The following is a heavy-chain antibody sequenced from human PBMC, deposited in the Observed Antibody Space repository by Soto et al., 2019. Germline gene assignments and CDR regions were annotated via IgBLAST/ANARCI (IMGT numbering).Heavy chain of an antibody. D-gene: IGHD2-8*01. CDR2: RYYRSKWYN. V-gene: IGHV6-1*01. Sequence: SPTLSLTCAISADIVSSNSAAWNCIRQSPSRGLEWLGRRYYRSKWYNDYAVSVKSRITINPDTSKNQFSLQLNSVTPEDTAVYYCARGGTFLGYCTNGVCYTDPKRVWFDPWGQGTLVTVSS. CDR1: ADIVSSNSAA. J-gene: IGHJ5*02. CDR3: ARGGTFLGYCTNGVCYTDPKRVWFDP.